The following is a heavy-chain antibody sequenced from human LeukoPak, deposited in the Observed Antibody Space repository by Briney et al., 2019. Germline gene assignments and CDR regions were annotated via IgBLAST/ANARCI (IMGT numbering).Heavy chain of an antibody. D-gene: IGHD6-13*01. J-gene: IGHJ4*02. Sequence: ASVKVSCKASGSTFTGYYMHWVRQAPGQGLEWMGWINPNSGGTNYAQKFQGRVTMTRDTSISTAYMELSRLRSDDTAVYYCARDWYSSSWYKKEYYFDYWGQGTLVTLSS. CDR1: GSTFTGYY. V-gene: IGHV1-2*02. CDR2: INPNSGGT. CDR3: ARDWYSSSWYKKEYYFDY.